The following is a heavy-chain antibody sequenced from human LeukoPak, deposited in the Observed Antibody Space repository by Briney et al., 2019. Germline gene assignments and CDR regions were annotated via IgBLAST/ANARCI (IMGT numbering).Heavy chain of an antibody. V-gene: IGHV1-46*01. D-gene: IGHD2-21*02. CDR2: INPSGGST. Sequence: GASVKVSCKASGYTFTSYGISWVRQAPGQGLEWMGIINPSGGSTSYAQKFQGRVTMTRDTSTSTVYMELSSLRSEDTAVYYCARPGVAYCGGDCYLDYWGQGTLVTVSS. J-gene: IGHJ4*02. CDR1: GYTFTSYG. CDR3: ARPGVAYCGGDCYLDY.